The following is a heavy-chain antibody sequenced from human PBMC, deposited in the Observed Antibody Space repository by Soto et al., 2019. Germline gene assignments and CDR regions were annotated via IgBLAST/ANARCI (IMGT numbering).Heavy chain of an antibody. J-gene: IGHJ6*02. D-gene: IGHD3-22*01. CDR1: GYSLSSSV. V-gene: IGHV3-48*03. Sequence: CLRLSCASCGYSLSSSVVTGFRQTTGKGLEWVSYISSSGSTIYYADSVKGRFTISRDNAKNSLYLQMNSLRAEDTAVYYCARVEYDTSYGYYNYGMDVWGQGTTVTVSS. CDR2: ISSSGSTI. CDR3: ARVEYDTSYGYYNYGMDV.